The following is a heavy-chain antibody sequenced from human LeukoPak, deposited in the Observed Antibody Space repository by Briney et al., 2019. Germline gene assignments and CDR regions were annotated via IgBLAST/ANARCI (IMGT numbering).Heavy chain of an antibody. V-gene: IGHV4-34*01. D-gene: IGHD6-19*01. CDR2: INHSGST. Sequence: SETLSLTCAVYGGSFSGYYWSWIRQPPGKGLEWIGEINHSGSTNYNPSLKSRVTISVDTSKNQFSLKLSSVTAADTAVYYCAGSSGWYPLWGQGTLVTVSS. CDR1: GGSFSGYY. J-gene: IGHJ4*02. CDR3: AGSSGWYPL.